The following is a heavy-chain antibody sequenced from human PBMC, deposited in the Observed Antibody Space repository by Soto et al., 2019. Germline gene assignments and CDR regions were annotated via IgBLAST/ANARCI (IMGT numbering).Heavy chain of an antibody. CDR2: IYYSGST. Sequence: QLQLQESGPGLVKPSETMSLTCTVSGGSISSSSYYWVWIRQPPGKGLEWIGSIYYSGSTYYNPSLRRRVTIAVATSKNQFSLKLSSVTAADTAVYYCARKIAVAGPDDAFDIWGQGTMVPGSS. V-gene: IGHV4-39*01. CDR3: ARKIAVAGPDDAFDI. J-gene: IGHJ3*02. D-gene: IGHD6-19*01. CDR1: GGSISSSSYY.